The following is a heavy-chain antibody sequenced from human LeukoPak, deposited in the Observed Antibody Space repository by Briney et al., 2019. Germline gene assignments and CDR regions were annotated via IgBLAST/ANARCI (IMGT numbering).Heavy chain of an antibody. CDR3: AKNNWNDVQTFDY. Sequence: GGSLRLSCAASGFTFSAYYMNWVRQAPGKGLEWVSAISGSGGSTYYADSVKGRFTISRDNSKNTLYLQMNSLRAEDTAVYYCAKNNWNDVQTFDYWGQGTLVTVSS. V-gene: IGHV3-23*01. CDR2: ISGSGGST. D-gene: IGHD1-20*01. CDR1: GFTFSAYY. J-gene: IGHJ4*02.